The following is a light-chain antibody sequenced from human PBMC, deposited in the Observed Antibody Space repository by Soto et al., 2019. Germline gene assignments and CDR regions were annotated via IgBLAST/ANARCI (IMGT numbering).Light chain of an antibody. CDR2: EGS. CDR1: SSDVGSYNL. Sequence: QSALTQPASVSGSPGQSITISCTGTSSDVGSYNLVSWYQQHPGKAPKLMIYEGSKRPSGVSNRFSGSKSGNTASLTISGLHAEDEADYYCCLYAGSSTYVFGTGTKVTVL. J-gene: IGLJ1*01. CDR3: CLYAGSSTYV. V-gene: IGLV2-23*01.